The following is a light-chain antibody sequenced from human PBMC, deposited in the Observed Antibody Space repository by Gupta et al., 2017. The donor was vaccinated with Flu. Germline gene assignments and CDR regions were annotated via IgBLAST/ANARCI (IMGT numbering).Light chain of an antibody. CDR3: QRTDVYPRS. Sequence: PLSLSASPGDRVTITCRASQNIDTHLNWYRQRLGKAPELLIYAASTLQSGIPSRFSGSGSGTDFTLTISNLQPEDFATYFCQRTDVYPRSFGQGT. CDR1: QNIDTH. V-gene: IGKV1-39*01. J-gene: IGKJ1*01. CDR2: AAS.